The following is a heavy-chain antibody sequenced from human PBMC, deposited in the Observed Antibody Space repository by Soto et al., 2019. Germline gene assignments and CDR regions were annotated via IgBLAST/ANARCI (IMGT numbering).Heavy chain of an antibody. V-gene: IGHV4-59*08. D-gene: IGHD3-10*01. J-gene: IGHJ3*02. CDR1: AASVSTYY. Sequence: QVQLQESGPGLVKPSETLSLTCTVSAASVSTYYWSWIRQPPGKGLEWIGYMIHSGDTNYNPSLKSRVTMSVDRSKSQFSLKLSSVTAADTDVYYCARHFGAGGGVFDIWGPGTMVTVSS. CDR2: MIHSGDT. CDR3: ARHFGAGGGVFDI.